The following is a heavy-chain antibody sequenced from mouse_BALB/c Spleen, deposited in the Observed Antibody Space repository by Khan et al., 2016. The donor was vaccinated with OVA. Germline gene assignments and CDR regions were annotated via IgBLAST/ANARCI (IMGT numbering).Heavy chain of an antibody. CDR2: IYFSGSI. Sequence: VQLKESGPDLVKPSQSLSLTCTVTGYSITSGYSWHWIRQFPGNKLEWLGYIYFSGSINYNPSLKSRISITRDASKNQFFLQLNSVTNEDTATYYCARDGNYMDYWGPGTSVTVSS. V-gene: IGHV3-1*02. J-gene: IGHJ4*01. CDR3: ARDGNYMDY. D-gene: IGHD2-1*01. CDR1: GYSITSGYS.